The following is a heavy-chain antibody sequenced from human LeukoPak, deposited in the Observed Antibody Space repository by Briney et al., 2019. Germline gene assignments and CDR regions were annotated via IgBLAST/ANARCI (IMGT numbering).Heavy chain of an antibody. D-gene: IGHD2-21*02. CDR2: ISSSSSTI. J-gene: IGHJ4*02. V-gene: IGHV3-48*04. Sequence: GGSLRLSCAASGLTFSSYSMNWVRQAPGMGLEWVSYISSSSSTIYYADSVKGRFTISRDNAKNSLYLQMNSLRAEDTAVYYCAREIVTATSYYFDYWGQGTLVTVSS. CDR3: AREIVTATSYYFDY. CDR1: GLTFSSYS.